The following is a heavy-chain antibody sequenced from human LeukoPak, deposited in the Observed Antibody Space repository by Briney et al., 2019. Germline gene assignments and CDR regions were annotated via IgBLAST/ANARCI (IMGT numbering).Heavy chain of an antibody. D-gene: IGHD2-2*01. CDR3: ARPYVNYADDY. Sequence: SETLSLTCTVSGGSISSYYWSWIRQPPGKGLEWIGYIYYSGSTNYNPSLKSRVTISVDTSKNQFSLKLSSVTAADTAVYYCARPYVNYADDYWGQGTLVTVSS. CDR2: IYYSGST. V-gene: IGHV4-59*01. J-gene: IGHJ4*02. CDR1: GGSISSYY.